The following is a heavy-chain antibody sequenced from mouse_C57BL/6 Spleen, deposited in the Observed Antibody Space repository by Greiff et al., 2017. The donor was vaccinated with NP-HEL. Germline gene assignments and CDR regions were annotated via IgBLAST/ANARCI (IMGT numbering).Heavy chain of an antibody. CDR1: GYTFTSYW. Sequence: QVQLQQPGAELVKPGASVKLSCKASGYTFTSYWMHWVKQRPGQGLEWIGMIHPNSGSTNYNEKFKSKATLTVDKSSSTAYMQLSSLTSEDSAVYYCARIPYYYGSSPDYWGQGTTLTVSS. D-gene: IGHD1-1*01. CDR3: ARIPYYYGSSPDY. J-gene: IGHJ2*01. CDR2: IHPNSGST. V-gene: IGHV1-64*01.